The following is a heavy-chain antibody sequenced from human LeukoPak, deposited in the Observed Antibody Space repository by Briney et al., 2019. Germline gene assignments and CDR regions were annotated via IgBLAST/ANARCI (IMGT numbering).Heavy chain of an antibody. J-gene: IGHJ4*02. Sequence: VGTLRLSRAPSGFTFSSYEMNWVRQAPGKGLDWVSYISSCGSKIDYADSVKGRFTIFRDNAKSSLYLQTSSLRAEDTAVDYCARRGYSGHDSLDSWGEGTLVTVSS. V-gene: IGHV3-48*03. CDR3: ARRGYSGHDSLDS. CDR1: GFTFSSYE. CDR2: ISSCGSKI. D-gene: IGHD5-12*01.